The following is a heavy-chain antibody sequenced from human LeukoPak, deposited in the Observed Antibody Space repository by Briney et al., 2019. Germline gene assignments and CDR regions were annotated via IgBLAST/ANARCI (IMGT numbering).Heavy chain of an antibody. CDR2: IRYDGSDK. CDR1: GFTFSNYG. Sequence: PGGSLRLSCAASGFTFSNYGMHWVRQAPGKGLEWVAFIRYDGSDKYYADSVKGRFTISRDNAKNSLYLQMNSLRAEDTAVYYCARKVAFDIWGQGTMVTVSS. V-gene: IGHV3-30*02. J-gene: IGHJ3*02. CDR3: ARKVAFDI.